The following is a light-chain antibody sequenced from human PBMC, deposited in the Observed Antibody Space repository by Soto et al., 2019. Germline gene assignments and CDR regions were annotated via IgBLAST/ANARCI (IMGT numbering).Light chain of an antibody. CDR3: QVWDSSSDHVV. V-gene: IGLV3-21*02. CDR2: DDS. CDR1: NIGSKS. Sequence: SYKLTQPPSVSVAPGQTARITCGGNNIGSKSVHWYQQKPGQAPVLVVYDDSDRPSGIPERFSGSNSGNTATLTISRVEAGDEADYHCQVWDSSSDHVVFGGGTQLTVL. J-gene: IGLJ2*01.